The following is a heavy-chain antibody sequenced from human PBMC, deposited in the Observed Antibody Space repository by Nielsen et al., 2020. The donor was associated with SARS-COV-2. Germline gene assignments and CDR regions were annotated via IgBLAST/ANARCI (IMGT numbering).Heavy chain of an antibody. CDR3: ARKSIEFDP. Sequence: GESLKISCAASGFTFDDYTMHWVRQAPGKGLEWVSLISWDGGSTYYADSVKGRFTISRDNAKNSLYLQMNSLRDEDTAVYYCARKSIEFDPWGQGTLVTVSS. CDR2: ISWDGGST. CDR1: GFTFDDYT. V-gene: IGHV3-43*01. J-gene: IGHJ5*02.